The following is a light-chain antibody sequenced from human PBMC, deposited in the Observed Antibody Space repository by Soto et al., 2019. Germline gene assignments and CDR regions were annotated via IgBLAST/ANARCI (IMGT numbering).Light chain of an antibody. J-gene: IGKJ4*01. V-gene: IGKV1-27*01. CDR1: QGIAPY. CDR2: ATS. Sequence: DVQMSQPPSSLAAFVGDRVTITCRASQGIAPYLAWFQQKPGKVPKLLMYATSSLQSGVPSRSNGSGALTDITLTSNSQQPVVDRTYCGKKYNSARLTFVGGTKVEIK. CDR3: KKYNSARLT.